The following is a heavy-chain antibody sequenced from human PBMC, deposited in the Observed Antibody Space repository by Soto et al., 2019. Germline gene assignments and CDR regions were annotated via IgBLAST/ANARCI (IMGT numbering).Heavy chain of an antibody. CDR1: GFTFSGYW. Sequence: VQLVESGGGLVQPGGSLRLSCAASGFTFSGYWMHWVRLVPGKGLVWVSRINGDGSGINYADSVKGRFTISRDNAKXXXXXXMNXXRXEXTAVYYCARDYYGVGYWGQGTLVIVSS. CDR3: ARDYYGVGY. D-gene: IGHD1-26*01. V-gene: IGHV3-74*01. J-gene: IGHJ4*02. CDR2: INGDGSGI.